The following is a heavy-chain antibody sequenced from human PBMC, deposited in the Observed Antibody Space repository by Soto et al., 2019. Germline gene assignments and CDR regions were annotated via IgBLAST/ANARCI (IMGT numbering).Heavy chain of an antibody. CDR2: IYYSGSN. Sequence: SETLSLTCTVSGGSISSYYWSWIRQPPGKGLEWIGYIYYSGSNNYNPSLKSRVPISVDTSKNQFSLKLSSVTPADTAVCSCWRRYGGIFAFGGQGPLVPVPS. V-gene: IGHV4-59*12. CDR1: GGSISSYY. J-gene: IGHJ4*02. CDR3: WRRYGGIFAF. D-gene: IGHD1-26*01.